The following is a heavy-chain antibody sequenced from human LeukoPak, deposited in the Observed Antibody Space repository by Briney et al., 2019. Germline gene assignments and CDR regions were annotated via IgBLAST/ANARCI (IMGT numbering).Heavy chain of an antibody. CDR1: GFSFSNYA. V-gene: IGHV3-23*01. D-gene: IGHD6-13*01. CDR3: TGHHQAYSRTY. CDR2: ISGSIGST. Sequence: GGSLRLSCAASGFSFSNYAMSWVRQGPGKGLEWVSAISGSIGSTFYTDSVKGRFTISRDNAKDTLYLQMNSLRAEDTAVYYCTGHHQAYSRTYWGQGTLVTVSS. J-gene: IGHJ4*02.